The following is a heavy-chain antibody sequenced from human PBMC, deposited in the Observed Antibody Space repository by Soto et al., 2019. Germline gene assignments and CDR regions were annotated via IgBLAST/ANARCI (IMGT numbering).Heavy chain of an antibody. CDR3: ARACSSNSCYDVFDY. CDR2: IYTSGST. CDR1: GGSISRYY. D-gene: IGHD2-2*01. J-gene: IGHJ4*02. Sequence: SETLSLTCTVSGGSISRYYWSWIRQPAGKGLEWIGRIYTSGSTNYNPSLKSRDTMSVDTSKNQFSLKLSSVTAADTAVYYCARACSSNSCYDVFDYWGQGTLVTVSS. V-gene: IGHV4-4*07.